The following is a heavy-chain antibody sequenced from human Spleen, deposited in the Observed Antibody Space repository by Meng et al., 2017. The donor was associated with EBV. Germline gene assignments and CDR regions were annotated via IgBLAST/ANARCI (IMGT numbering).Heavy chain of an antibody. CDR3: ASYTSKGYAIDY. CDR2: IYAGDGST. Sequence: QVEHVQSGAEVKKPGASVKLSCKASGYTFSTSAMPWVRQAPGQRLEWMGWIYAGDGSTKYSQRWQDRVTITRDTSASTSYMELSSLGSEDTAVYYCASYTSKGYAIDYWGRGTLVTVSS. J-gene: IGHJ4*02. CDR1: GYTFSTSA. V-gene: IGHV1-3*01. D-gene: IGHD5-12*01.